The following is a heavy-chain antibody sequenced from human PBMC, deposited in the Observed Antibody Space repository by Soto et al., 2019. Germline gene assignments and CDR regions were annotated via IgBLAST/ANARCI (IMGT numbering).Heavy chain of an antibody. D-gene: IGHD3-3*01. CDR3: TTGSGSGKI. CDR1: GFSFGSYF. J-gene: IGHJ4*02. Sequence: GGSLRLSCAASGFSFGSYFMTWVRQAPGKGLEWVANINQDGDEKNYVDSVKGRFTISRDNAKSSLYLQMTSLRDDDTAFYYCTTGSGSGKIWGQGTLVTVSS. V-gene: IGHV3-7*01. CDR2: INQDGDEK.